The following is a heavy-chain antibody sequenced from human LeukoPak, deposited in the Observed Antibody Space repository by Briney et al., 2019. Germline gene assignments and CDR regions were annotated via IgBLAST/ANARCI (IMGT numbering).Heavy chain of an antibody. Sequence: GASVKVSCKASGYTFTSYDINWVRQATGQGLEWMGWMNPNSGNTGYAQKFQGRVTITRNTSISTAYMELSSLRSEDTAVYYCARDRWRLSFFSGAFDIWGQGTMVTVSS. J-gene: IGHJ3*02. D-gene: IGHD3-16*01. CDR3: ARDRWRLSFFSGAFDI. V-gene: IGHV1-8*03. CDR1: GYTFTSYD. CDR2: MNPNSGNT.